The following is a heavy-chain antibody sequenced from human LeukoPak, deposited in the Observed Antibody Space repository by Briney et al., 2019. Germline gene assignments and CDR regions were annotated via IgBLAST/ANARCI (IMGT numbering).Heavy chain of an antibody. CDR3: ARGIWSSHKADYYLDQ. CDR1: GYTFTNYA. CDR2: INAGNGNT. Sequence: ASVKVSRKASGYTFTNYAIHWVRQAPGQRPEWMGWINAGNGNTKYSQTFQDRVIVTRDKSAGTAYMELSSLRSEDTAVYYCARGIWSSHKADYYLDQWGQGTLVTVSS. D-gene: IGHD3-3*01. J-gene: IGHJ4*02. V-gene: IGHV1-3*01.